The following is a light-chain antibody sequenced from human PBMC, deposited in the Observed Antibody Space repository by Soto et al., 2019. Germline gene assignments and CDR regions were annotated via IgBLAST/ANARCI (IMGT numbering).Light chain of an antibody. CDR3: QQLNSFPTT. Sequence: DIQLTQSPSFLSASIGDRVTITCRASQGISSYLAWYQQKPGKAPKPLIYGASSLQSGVPSRFSGSGSGTEFTLTISTLEPEDFATYYCQQLNSFPTTFGQGTRLEIK. J-gene: IGKJ5*01. CDR2: GAS. CDR1: QGISSY. V-gene: IGKV1-9*01.